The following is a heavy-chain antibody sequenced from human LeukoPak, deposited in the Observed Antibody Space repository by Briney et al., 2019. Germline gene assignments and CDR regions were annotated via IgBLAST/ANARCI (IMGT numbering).Heavy chain of an antibody. J-gene: IGHJ5*02. CDR3: AREGGGPRWLDP. CDR1: GFTFSSDT. D-gene: IGHD6-25*01. V-gene: IGHV3-30*01. Sequence: GGSLRLSCASSGFTFSSDTMHWVRQAPGKGLEWVSLISSGGGYEYYADSVKGRFTISRDNSKNTLYLQLNSLRAEDMAVYYCAREGGGPRWLDPWGQGTLVTVSS. CDR2: ISSGGGYE.